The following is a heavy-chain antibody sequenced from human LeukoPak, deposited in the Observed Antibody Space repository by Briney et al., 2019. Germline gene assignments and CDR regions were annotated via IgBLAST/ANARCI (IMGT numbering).Heavy chain of an antibody. CDR3: ASRYDSSGYYLLDFDY. V-gene: IGHV3-11*04. D-gene: IGHD3-22*01. CDR2: ISTSGSTI. Sequence: PGGSLRLSCAASGFTFDDYGMSWIRQAPGKGLEWVSYISTSGSTIYHADSVKGRFTISRDNAKNSLYLQMNSLKAEDTAVYYCASRYDSSGYYLLDFDYWGQGTLVTVSS. J-gene: IGHJ4*02. CDR1: GFTFDDYG.